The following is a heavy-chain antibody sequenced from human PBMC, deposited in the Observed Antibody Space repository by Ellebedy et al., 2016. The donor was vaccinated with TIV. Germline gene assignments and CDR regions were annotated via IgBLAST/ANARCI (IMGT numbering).Heavy chain of an antibody. Sequence: PGGSLRLSCAASGFTFSSYWMSWVRQAPGTGLEWVANIKQDGSETYYVDSVKGRFTISRDNAKNSLYLQMNSLRAEDKAVYYCARAVAGREEFDNWGQGTLVTVSS. CDR3: ARAVAGREEFDN. J-gene: IGHJ4*02. D-gene: IGHD6-19*01. CDR1: GFTFSSYW. CDR2: IKQDGSET. V-gene: IGHV3-7*01.